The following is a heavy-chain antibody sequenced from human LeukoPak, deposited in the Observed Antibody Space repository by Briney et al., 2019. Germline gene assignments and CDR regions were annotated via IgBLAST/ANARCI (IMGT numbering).Heavy chain of an antibody. V-gene: IGHV3-33*01. CDR2: VRNDASDT. CDR1: GLTFTSHG. CDR3: ARDRGKDYFDS. Sequence: GTSLRLSCTTSGLTFTSHGFHWLRQVVGKRLEWVAFVRNDASDTYHANSVKGRFSVSRDDSKNTLYLQMNSLGPEDTAIYYCARDRGKDYFDSWGQGTQVTVSS. J-gene: IGHJ4*02. D-gene: IGHD4-23*01.